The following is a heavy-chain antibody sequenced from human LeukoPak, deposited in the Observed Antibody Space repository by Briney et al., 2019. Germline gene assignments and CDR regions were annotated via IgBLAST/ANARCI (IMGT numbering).Heavy chain of an antibody. D-gene: IGHD5-12*01. J-gene: IGHJ4*02. CDR1: GGTFSSYA. CDR2: IIPIFGTA. Sequence: SVKVSCKASGGTFSSYAISWVRQAPGQGREWMGGIIPIFGTANYAQKFQGRVTITTDESTSTAYMELSSLRSEDTAVYYCARGATRFWVFDYWGQGTLVTVSS. V-gene: IGHV1-69*05. CDR3: ARGATRFWVFDY.